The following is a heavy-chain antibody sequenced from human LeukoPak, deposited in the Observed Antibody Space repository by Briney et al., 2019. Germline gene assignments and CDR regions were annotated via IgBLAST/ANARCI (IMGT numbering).Heavy chain of an antibody. CDR2: IIPIFCTA. J-gene: IGHJ5*02. CDR1: GGTFSSYA. CDR3: AREGYCSSTSCYDDAWFDP. V-gene: IGHV1-69*05. Sequence: SVKVSCKASGGTFSSYAISWVRQAPGQGLEWMGGIIPIFCTANYAQKFQGRVTITTDESTSTAYMELSSLRSEDTAVYYCAREGYCSSTSCYDDAWFDPWGQGTLVTVSS. D-gene: IGHD2-2*01.